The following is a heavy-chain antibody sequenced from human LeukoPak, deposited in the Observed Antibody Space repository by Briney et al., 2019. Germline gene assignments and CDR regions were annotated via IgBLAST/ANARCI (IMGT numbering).Heavy chain of an antibody. Sequence: TGGSLRLSCAASGFTFSSYWMHWVRHAPGKGLVWVSRINSDGSSTSYADSVKGRFTISRDNAKNTLYLQMNSLRAEDTAVYYCAREGYYYDSSGYPFDYWGQGTLVTVSS. V-gene: IGHV3-74*01. D-gene: IGHD3-22*01. CDR1: GFTFSSYW. J-gene: IGHJ4*02. CDR3: AREGYYYDSSGYPFDY. CDR2: INSDGSST.